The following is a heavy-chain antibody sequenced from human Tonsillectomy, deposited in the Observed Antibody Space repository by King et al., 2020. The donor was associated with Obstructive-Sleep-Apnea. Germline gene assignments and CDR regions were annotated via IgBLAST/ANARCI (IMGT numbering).Heavy chain of an antibody. V-gene: IGHV4-59*08. D-gene: IGHD1-1*01. J-gene: IGHJ5*02. CDR1: GGSISSHY. Sequence: QLQESGPGLVKPSETLSLTCTVSGGSISSHYWSWIRQPPGKGMEWIGYIFYIGTFDYNPSLKSLFTMSVDTSKNQFSLKLSSVTAADTAVYYCASLTWEHWFDPWGQGTLVTVSS. CDR2: IFYIGTF. CDR3: ASLTWEHWFDP.